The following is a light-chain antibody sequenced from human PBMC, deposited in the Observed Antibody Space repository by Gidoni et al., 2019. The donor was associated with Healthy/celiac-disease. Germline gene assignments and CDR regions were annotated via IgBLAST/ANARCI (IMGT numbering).Light chain of an antibody. Sequence: SYELTQPSSVSVPPGQTASITCSGDKLGDKYACWYQQKPGQSPVLVIYQDSKRPSGIPERFSGSNSGNTATLTISGTQAMDEADYYCQAWDSSTAAVFGGGTKLTVL. V-gene: IGLV3-1*01. J-gene: IGLJ2*01. CDR2: QDS. CDR3: QAWDSSTAAV. CDR1: KLGDKY.